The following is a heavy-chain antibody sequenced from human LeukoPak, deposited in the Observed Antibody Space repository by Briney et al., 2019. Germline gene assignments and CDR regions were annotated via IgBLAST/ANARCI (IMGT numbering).Heavy chain of an antibody. J-gene: IGHJ4*02. V-gene: IGHV3-48*01. D-gene: IGHD1-26*01. CDR1: GFTFSSYS. CDR2: ISSSSSTI. CDR3: AREEGGDY. Sequence: GGSPRLSCAASGFTFSSYSMNWVRQAPGKGLEWVSYISSSSSTIYYADSVKGRFTISRGNAKNSLYLQMNSLRAEDTAVYYCAREEGGDYWGQGTLVTVSS.